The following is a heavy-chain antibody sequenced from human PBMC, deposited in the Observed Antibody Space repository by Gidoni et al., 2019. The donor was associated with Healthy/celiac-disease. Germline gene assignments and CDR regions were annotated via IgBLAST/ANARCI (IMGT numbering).Heavy chain of an antibody. V-gene: IGHV1-2*02. D-gene: IGHD6-13*01. Sequence: QVQLVQSGAEVKKPGASVKVSCKASGYTFTGYYMHWVRQAPGQGLEWMGWINPNSGGTNYAQKFQGRVTMTRDTSTSTAYMELSRLRSDDTAVYYCARALLSPIAAAGLNWFDPWGQGTLVTVSS. J-gene: IGHJ5*02. CDR1: GYTFTGYY. CDR2: INPNSGGT. CDR3: ARALLSPIAAAGLNWFDP.